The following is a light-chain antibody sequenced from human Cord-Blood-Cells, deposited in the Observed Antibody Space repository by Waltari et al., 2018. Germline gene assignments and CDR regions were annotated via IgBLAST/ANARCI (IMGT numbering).Light chain of an antibody. Sequence: ASVSGSPGQSITISCTGTSSDVGGYNYVSWYQQHPGKAPKLMIYDVSNRPSGVSNRFSGSKSGNTASLTISGLQAEDEADYYCRSYTSSSTLVFGTGTKVTVL. V-gene: IGLV2-14*01. CDR1: SSDVGGYNY. CDR2: DVS. J-gene: IGLJ1*01. CDR3: RSYTSSSTLV.